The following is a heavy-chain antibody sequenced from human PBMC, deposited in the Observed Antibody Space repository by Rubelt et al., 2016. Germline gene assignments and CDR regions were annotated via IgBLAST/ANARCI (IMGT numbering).Heavy chain of an antibody. CDR2: IILIIGIA. J-gene: IGHJ3*02. D-gene: IGHD2-15*01. Sequence: QVQLVQSGAEVKKPGSSVKVSCKASGGTFSSSAISWVRQAPGQGLEWLGGIILIIGIANYAQKFQGRVTITADKFTSTAYMELSSLRSEDTAVYYCAREAAYDAFDIWGQGTMVTVSS. CDR3: AREAAYDAFDI. CDR1: GGTFSSSA. V-gene: IGHV1-69*10.